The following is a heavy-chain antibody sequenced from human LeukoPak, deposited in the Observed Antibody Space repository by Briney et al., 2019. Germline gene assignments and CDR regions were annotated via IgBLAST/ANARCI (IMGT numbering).Heavy chain of an antibody. Sequence: GASVKVSCKASGYTFTRYDINWVRQATGQGLEWMGWMNPNSGNTGYAQKFQGRVTMTRNTSISTAYMELSSLRSEDTAVYYCARSRTPVYGVHYWGQGTLVTVSS. V-gene: IGHV1-8*01. J-gene: IGHJ4*02. CDR3: ARSRTPVYGVHY. D-gene: IGHD2-8*01. CDR1: GYTFTRYD. CDR2: MNPNSGNT.